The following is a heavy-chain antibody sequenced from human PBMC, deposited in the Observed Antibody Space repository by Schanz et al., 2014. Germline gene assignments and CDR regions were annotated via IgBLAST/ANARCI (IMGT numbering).Heavy chain of an antibody. D-gene: IGHD3-3*01. J-gene: IGHJ6*03. V-gene: IGHV3-48*01. CDR1: GFTFSSYS. CDR3: ASGEARVTSSGVVIVPMNV. CDR2: VSRSTPDI. Sequence: EVQLVESGGGLVQPGGSLRLSCTASGFTFSSYSMNWVRQAPGKGLEWVSYVSRSTPDIYYADSVKGRFTMSRDNAKNSVFLQMNSLRAEDTAVCFCASGEARVTSSGVVIVPMNVWGKGTTVIVSS.